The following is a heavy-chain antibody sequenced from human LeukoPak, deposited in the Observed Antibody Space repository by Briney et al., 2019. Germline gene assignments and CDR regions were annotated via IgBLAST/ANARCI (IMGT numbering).Heavy chain of an antibody. J-gene: IGHJ4*02. CDR3: AKDGVVVPALALGN. CDR2: ISGSGGTT. V-gene: IGHV3-23*01. D-gene: IGHD2-15*01. Sequence: GGSLRLSCAASGFTFTSYAMSWVRQAPGKGLEWVSAISGSGGTTYYAGSVKGRFTISRDNSKNTLYLQMNSLRAEDTAVYYCAKDGVVVPALALGNWGQGTLVTVSS. CDR1: GFTFTSYA.